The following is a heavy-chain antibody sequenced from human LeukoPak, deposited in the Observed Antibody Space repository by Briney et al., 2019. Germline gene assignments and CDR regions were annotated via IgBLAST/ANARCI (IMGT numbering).Heavy chain of an antibody. Sequence: PSETLSLTCAVYGGSFSGYYWSWIRQPPGKGLEWIGEINHSGSTNYNPSLKSRVTISVDTSKNQFSLELSSVTAADTAVYYCARFNTMVRGVTQYYYGMDVWGKGTTVTVSS. CDR1: GGSFSGYY. D-gene: IGHD3-10*01. CDR2: INHSGST. CDR3: ARFNTMVRGVTQYYYGMDV. J-gene: IGHJ6*04. V-gene: IGHV4-34*01.